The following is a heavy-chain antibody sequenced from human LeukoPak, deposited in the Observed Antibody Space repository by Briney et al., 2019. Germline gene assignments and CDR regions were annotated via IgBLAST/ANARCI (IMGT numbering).Heavy chain of an antibody. D-gene: IGHD2-2*01. CDR1: GGSISSYY. J-gene: IGHJ6*03. Sequence: SETLSLTCTVSGGSISSYYWSWIRQPPGEGLEWIGYIYYSGSTNYNPSLKSRVTISVDKSKNQFSLKLSSVTAADTAVYYCARGIGSADWSRTSCYYYYYMDVWGKGTTVTVSS. CDR3: ARGIGSADWSRTSCYYYYYMDV. V-gene: IGHV4-59*01. CDR2: IYYSGST.